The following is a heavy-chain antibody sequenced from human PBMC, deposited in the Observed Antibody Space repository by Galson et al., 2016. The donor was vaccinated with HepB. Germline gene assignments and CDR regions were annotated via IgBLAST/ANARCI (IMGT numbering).Heavy chain of an antibody. CDR3: VREAHGYSGF. CDR1: GYSFTTYF. D-gene: IGHD5-12*01. Sequence: SVKVSCKASGYSFTTYFIYWVRQAPGQGLEWMGCINPKNGATRYAQKFEDRVTMSRDTSTATVYMELTSVTSDDTAVFYCVREAHGYSGFWGQGTLVTVSS. J-gene: IGHJ4*02. CDR2: INPKNGAT. V-gene: IGHV1-2*02.